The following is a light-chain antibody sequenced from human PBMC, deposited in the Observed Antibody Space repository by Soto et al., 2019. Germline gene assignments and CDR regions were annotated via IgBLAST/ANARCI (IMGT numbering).Light chain of an antibody. CDR3: QQYGSSPWT. V-gene: IGKV3-20*01. CDR1: QSVSSSY. Sequence: ESVLTQSPGTLYLSPGERATLSCRASQSVSSSYLAWYQQKPGQAPRPLIYGASSRAIGIPDRFSGSGSGTDFTLTISRLEPEDFAVYYCQQYGSSPWTFGQGTKVEIK. CDR2: GAS. J-gene: IGKJ1*01.